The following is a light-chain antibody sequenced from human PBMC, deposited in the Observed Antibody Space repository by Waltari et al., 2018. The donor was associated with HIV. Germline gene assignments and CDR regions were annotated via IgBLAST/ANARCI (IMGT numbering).Light chain of an antibody. CDR2: EVS. Sequence: QSALTQPPSVSGSPGQSVTISYTGTSSDVGTYNRVSWYQQPPGTPPKVVIYEVSNRPPGVPYLFSGSKSGNTASLTSSGLQAEDEADYYCSSFTTSSTLIFGGGTRLTVL. J-gene: IGLJ2*01. CDR1: SSDVGTYNR. CDR3: SSFTTSSTLI. V-gene: IGLV2-18*02.